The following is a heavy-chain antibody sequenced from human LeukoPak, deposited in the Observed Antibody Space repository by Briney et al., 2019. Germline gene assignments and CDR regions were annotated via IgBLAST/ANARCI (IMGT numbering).Heavy chain of an antibody. Sequence: GGSLRLSCAASGFTFDDYAMHWVRQAPGKGLEWVSSISWNSGSIGYADSVKGRFTISRDNAKNSLYLQMNSLRAEDTAFYYCAKVRYSGSYQYFDYSGQGTLVTVSS. D-gene: IGHD1-26*01. CDR3: AKVRYSGSYQYFDY. V-gene: IGHV3-9*01. J-gene: IGHJ4*02. CDR2: ISWNSGSI. CDR1: GFTFDDYA.